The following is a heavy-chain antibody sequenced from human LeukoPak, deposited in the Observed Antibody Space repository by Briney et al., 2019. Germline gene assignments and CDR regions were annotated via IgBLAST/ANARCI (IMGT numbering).Heavy chain of an antibody. J-gene: IGHJ4*02. V-gene: IGHV3-7*01. D-gene: IGHD3-3*01. CDR3: ARDLTTYYDFWSGYTKSAFDY. CDR2: IKPDGSAE. CDR1: GFTFSSNW. Sequence: PGGSLRLSCATSGFTFSSNWMSWVRHAPGRGLEWVANIKPDGSAEYYAASVKGRFTVSRDNAKNSLYLQMNSLRAEDTAVYYCARDLTTYYDFWSGYTKSAFDYWGQGTLVTVSS.